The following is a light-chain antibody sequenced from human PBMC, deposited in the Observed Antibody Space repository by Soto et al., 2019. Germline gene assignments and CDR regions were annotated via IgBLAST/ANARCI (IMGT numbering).Light chain of an antibody. Sequence: QSVLTQPASVSGSPGQSIAISCTGTSGDVGGYDQVSWYQQHPGKVPKLMIYAVSNRPSGVSDRFSGSQSGNTASLTISGLQAEDEADYYCSSYTGSGTFFGGGTKLPS. CDR1: SGDVGGYDQ. V-gene: IGLV2-14*01. CDR3: SSYTGSGTF. CDR2: AVS. J-gene: IGLJ2*01.